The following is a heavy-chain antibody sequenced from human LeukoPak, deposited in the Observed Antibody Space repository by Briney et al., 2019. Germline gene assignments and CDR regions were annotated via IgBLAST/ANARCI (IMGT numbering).Heavy chain of an antibody. V-gene: IGHV3-30*02. J-gene: IGHJ3*02. CDR3: AKDRIVVVPAASDAFDI. Sequence: GGSLRLSCAASGFTFSSYGMHWVRQAPGKGLEWVAFIRYDGSNKYYADSVKGRFTISRDNSRDTLYLQMNSLRAEDTAVYYCAKDRIVVVPAASDAFDIWGQGTMVTVSS. D-gene: IGHD2-2*01. CDR2: IRYDGSNK. CDR1: GFTFSSYG.